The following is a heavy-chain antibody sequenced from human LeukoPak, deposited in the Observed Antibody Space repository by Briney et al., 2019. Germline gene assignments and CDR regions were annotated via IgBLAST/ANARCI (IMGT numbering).Heavy chain of an antibody. Sequence: GGSLRLSCAASGFTFSSYAMSWVSQAPGKGLEWVSAISGSGGSTYYADSVKGRFTISRDNSKNTLYLQMNSLRAEDTAVYYCATGRRRVLRTTFDYWGQGTLVTVSS. J-gene: IGHJ4*02. V-gene: IGHV3-23*01. CDR2: ISGSGGST. CDR1: GFTFSSYA. D-gene: IGHD1/OR15-1a*01. CDR3: ATGRRRVLRTTFDY.